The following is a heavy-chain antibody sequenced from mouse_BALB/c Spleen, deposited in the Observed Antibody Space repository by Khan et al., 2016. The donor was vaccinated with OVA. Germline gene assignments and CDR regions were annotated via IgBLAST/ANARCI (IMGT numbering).Heavy chain of an antibody. J-gene: IGHJ3*01. CDR3: ARGGSSGPAWFTN. D-gene: IGHD3-1*01. CDR2: IRFDGNS. CDR1: GYSITSGYF. Sequence: EVQLQESGPGLVKPSQSLSLTCSVTGYSITSGYFWNWIRQFPGNKLEWMGYIRFDGNSNYYPSLKNRISISRDTSKNQFFLKLNFVTPEDTATYDWARGGSSGPAWFTNWGQGTLVTVSA. V-gene: IGHV3-6*02.